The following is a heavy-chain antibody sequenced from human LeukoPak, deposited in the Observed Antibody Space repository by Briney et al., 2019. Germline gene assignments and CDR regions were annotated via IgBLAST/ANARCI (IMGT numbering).Heavy chain of an antibody. V-gene: IGHV4-30-2*01. CDR3: ARSRLPERAWPHYYYYMDV. Sequence: SETLSLTCTVSGGSISSGGYYWSWIRQPPGKGLEWIGYIYHSGSTYYNPSLKSRVTISVDRSKNQFSLKLSSVTAADTAVYYCARSRLPERAWPHYYYYMDVWGKGTTVTVSS. CDR1: GGSISSGGYY. D-gene: IGHD6-25*01. CDR2: IYHSGST. J-gene: IGHJ6*03.